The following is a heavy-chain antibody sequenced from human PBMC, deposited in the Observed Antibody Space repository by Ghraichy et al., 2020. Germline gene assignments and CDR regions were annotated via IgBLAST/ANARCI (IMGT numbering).Heavy chain of an antibody. CDR2: IYSGGVT. CDR1: GFTVSTNY. Sequence: GESLRLPCTASGFTVSTNYMTWVRQAPGKGLEWVSTIYSGGVTNYADSVKGRFTISRDNSKNTVFLQVSSLRGEDTAVYYCSRPEGRSDGMDVWGQGTTVTVS. V-gene: IGHV3-53*01. J-gene: IGHJ6*02. CDR3: SRPEGRSDGMDV. D-gene: IGHD3-3*01.